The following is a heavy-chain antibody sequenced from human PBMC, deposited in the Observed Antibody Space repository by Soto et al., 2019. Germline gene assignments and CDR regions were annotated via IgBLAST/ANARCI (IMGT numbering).Heavy chain of an antibody. D-gene: IGHD2-2*01. CDR3: GRCTSTSCHLGSDY. V-gene: IGHV3-30-3*01. J-gene: IGHJ4*02. Sequence: GSLRLSCAASGFTLSSYAMNWVRQAPGKGLEWVALISYDGSNKYYADSVRGRFTISRDSSTNTLFLQMNSLRAADTAVYYCGRCTSTSCHLGSDYWGQGTLVTV. CDR2: ISYDGSNK. CDR1: GFTLSSYA.